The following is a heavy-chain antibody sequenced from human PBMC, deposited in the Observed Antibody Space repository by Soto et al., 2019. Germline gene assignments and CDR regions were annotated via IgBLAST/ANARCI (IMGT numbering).Heavy chain of an antibody. CDR1: GGSISTYF. CDR3: ARYYGSSHSTPNTAMVPNNWFDP. Sequence: PSETLSLTCTVSGGSISTYFWSWIRQPPGKGLEWIGQIYSSGSPNYNPSLKSRVTISIDTSKNHLSLRLSSVTAADTAVYYCARYYGSSHSTPNTAMVPNNWFDPWGQGTLVTVSS. J-gene: IGHJ5*02. CDR2: IYSSGSP. D-gene: IGHD5-18*01. V-gene: IGHV4-59*12.